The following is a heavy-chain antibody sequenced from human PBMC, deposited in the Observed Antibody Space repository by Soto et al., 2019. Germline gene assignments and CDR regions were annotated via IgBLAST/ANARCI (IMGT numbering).Heavy chain of an antibody. V-gene: IGHV4-4*02. CDR1: GGSISSSNW. D-gene: IGHD3-16*01. CDR3: ARSESNDYVWGSYDHSFDY. J-gene: IGHJ4*02. CDR2: IYHSGST. Sequence: SETLSLTCAVSGGSISSSNWWSWVRQPPGKGLEWIGEIYHSGSTNYNPSLKSRVTISVDKSKNQFSLKLSSVTAADTAVYYCARSESNDYVWGSYDHSFDYWGQGTLVPVSS.